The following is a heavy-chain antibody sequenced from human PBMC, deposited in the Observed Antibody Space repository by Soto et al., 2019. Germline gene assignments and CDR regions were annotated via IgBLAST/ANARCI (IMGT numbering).Heavy chain of an antibody. CDR3: AKDPAHYYGSGSYQNWFDP. D-gene: IGHD3-10*01. CDR2: ISYDGSNK. J-gene: IGHJ5*02. Sequence: QVQLVESGGGVVQPGRSLRLSCAASGFTFSSYGMHWVRQAPGKGLEWVAVISYDGSNKYYADSVKGRFTISRDNSKNTLYLQMNSLRAEDTAVYSCAKDPAHYYGSGSYQNWFDPWGQGTLVTVSS. V-gene: IGHV3-30*18. CDR1: GFTFSSYG.